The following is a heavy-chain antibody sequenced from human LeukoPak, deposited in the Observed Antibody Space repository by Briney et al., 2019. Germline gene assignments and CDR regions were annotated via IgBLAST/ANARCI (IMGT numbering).Heavy chain of an antibody. D-gene: IGHD3-3*02. Sequence: ASVKVSFKASGYTFTVYYMHWVRQAPGQGLEWMGWINPNSGGTNYAQKFQGRVTMTRDTSISTAYMELSRLRSDDTAVYYCARDPFSYYYYGMDVWGQGTTVTVSS. CDR2: INPNSGGT. J-gene: IGHJ6*02. V-gene: IGHV1-2*02. CDR3: ARDPFSYYYYGMDV. CDR1: GYTFTVYY.